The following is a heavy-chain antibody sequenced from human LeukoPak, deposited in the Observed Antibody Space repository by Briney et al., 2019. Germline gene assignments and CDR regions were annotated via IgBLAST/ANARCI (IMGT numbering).Heavy chain of an antibody. CDR2: ISTGTK. D-gene: IGHD5-24*01. V-gene: IGHV3-48*02. CDR3: ARDHNYAFDI. Sequence: PGGSLRLSCAASGFTFSTYSMNWVRQIPGKGLEWLSHISTGTKSYADSVKGRFIISRDNAKNSLYLQMNSLRDEDTAVYYCARDHNYAFDIWGQGTMVTVSS. J-gene: IGHJ3*02. CDR1: GFTFSTYS.